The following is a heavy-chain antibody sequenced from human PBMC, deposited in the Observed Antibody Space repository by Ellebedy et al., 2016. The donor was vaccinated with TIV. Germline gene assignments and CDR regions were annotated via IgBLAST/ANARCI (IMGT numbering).Heavy chain of an antibody. CDR2: MNPSSGNT. D-gene: IGHD2-8*01. CDR1: GYTFTKYD. CDR3: AKEPPCQNGICLKRIFDC. J-gene: IGHJ4*02. Sequence: AASVKVSCKASGYTFTKYDINWVRQATGQGLEWMGWMNPSSGNTAFAQKFQGRLTMTRNTSIATAYMERTGLKSEDTAVYYWAKEPPCQNGICLKRIFDCWGQGALVTVSS. V-gene: IGHV1-8*01.